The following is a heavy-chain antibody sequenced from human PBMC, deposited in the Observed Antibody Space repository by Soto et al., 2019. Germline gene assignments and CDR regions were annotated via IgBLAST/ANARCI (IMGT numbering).Heavy chain of an antibody. CDR3: ARVPGP. CDR2: IYHSGST. CDR1: GGSISSGGYS. J-gene: IGHJ5*02. Sequence: QLQLQESGSGLVKPSQTLSLTCAVSGGSISSGGYSWSWIRQPPGKGLEWIGYIYHSGSTYYNPSHNSTNSITVVRADNKCTQMLSTVTAADTGVYCYARVPGPWGRGTRVTVSS. V-gene: IGHV4-30-2*01.